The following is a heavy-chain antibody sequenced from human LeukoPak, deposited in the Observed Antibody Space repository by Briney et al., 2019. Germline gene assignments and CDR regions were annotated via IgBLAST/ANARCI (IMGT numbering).Heavy chain of an antibody. Sequence: GGSLRLSCAASGFSFTNAWMSWVRQAPGKGLEWVGRIKSKTDGGTIDYAAPVKGRFTISRDDSKNTLFLQMNSLKIEDTAVYYCTTVTLRPVGLWGQGTLVTVSS. CDR1: GFSFTNAW. J-gene: IGHJ4*02. CDR3: TTVTLRPVGL. D-gene: IGHD3-10*01. CDR2: IKSKTDGGTI. V-gene: IGHV3-15*05.